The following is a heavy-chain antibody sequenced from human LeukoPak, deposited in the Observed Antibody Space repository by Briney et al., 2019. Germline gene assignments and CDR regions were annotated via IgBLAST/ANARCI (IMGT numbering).Heavy chain of an antibody. V-gene: IGHV3-23*01. CDR1: GFTFSNYV. CDR2: ISGNGVST. CDR3: VKDRYSSAYYFEN. D-gene: IGHD5-18*01. Sequence: PGGSLRLSCAASGFTFSNYVASWVRQAPGKGLEWVSVISGNGVSTNYADSVRGRFTISRDNSKNTLDLQMNSLRAEDTAIYYCVKDRYSSAYYFENWGQGTLVTVSS. J-gene: IGHJ4*02.